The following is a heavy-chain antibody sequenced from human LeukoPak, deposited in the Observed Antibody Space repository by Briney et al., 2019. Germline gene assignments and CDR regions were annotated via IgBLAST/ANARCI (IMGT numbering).Heavy chain of an antibody. V-gene: IGHV1-3*01. CDR2: INAGNGNT. CDR3: ARDKTGYSLNY. Sequence: ASVKVSCKASGYTFTSYAMHWVRQAPGQRLEWMGWINAGNGNTKYSQKFQGRVTITRDTSASTAYMGLSSLRSEDTAVYYCARDKTGYSLNYWGQGTLVTVSS. D-gene: IGHD5-18*01. CDR1: GYTFTSYA. J-gene: IGHJ4*02.